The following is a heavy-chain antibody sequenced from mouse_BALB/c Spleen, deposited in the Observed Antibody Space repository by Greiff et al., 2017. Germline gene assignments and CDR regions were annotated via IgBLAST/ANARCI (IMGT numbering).Heavy chain of an antibody. J-gene: IGHJ4*01. CDR2: ISSGGSYT. V-gene: IGHV5-9-4*01. CDR3: ARDDYGNDGGAMDY. Sequence: EVQLQESGGGLVTPGGSLKLSCAASGFTFSSYAMSWVRQSPEKRLEWVAEISSGGSYTYYPDTVTGRFTISRDNAKNTLYLEMSSLRSEDTAMYYCARDDYGNDGGAMDYWGQGTSVTVSS. CDR1: GFTFSSYA. D-gene: IGHD2-2*01.